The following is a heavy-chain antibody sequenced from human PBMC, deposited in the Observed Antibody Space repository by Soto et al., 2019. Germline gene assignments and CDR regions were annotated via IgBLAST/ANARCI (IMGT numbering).Heavy chain of an antibody. CDR1: GFTFSSYA. J-gene: IGHJ6*02. CDR2: ISGSGGST. Sequence: GGSLRLSCAASGFTFSSYAMSWVRQAPGKGLEWVSAISGSGGSTYYADSVKGRFTISRDNSKNTLYLQMNSLRAEDTAVYYCATAYSNYVDYYYYGMDVWGQGTTVTVSS. D-gene: IGHD4-4*01. CDR3: ATAYSNYVDYYYYGMDV. V-gene: IGHV3-23*01.